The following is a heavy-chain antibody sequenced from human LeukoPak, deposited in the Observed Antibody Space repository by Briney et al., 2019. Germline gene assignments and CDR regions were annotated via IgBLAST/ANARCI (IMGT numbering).Heavy chain of an antibody. V-gene: IGHV3-9*01. CDR3: AKDGSSGNAYYPDY. CDR1: GFTFDDYA. J-gene: IGHJ4*02. CDR2: VSWNSGSI. D-gene: IGHD3-22*01. Sequence: GGSLRLSCAASGFTFDDYAIHWVRQAPGKGLEWVSGVSWNSGSIAYADSVKGRFSISRDNAKNFLYLQMNSLRPEDTAVYFCAKDGSSGNAYYPDYWGQGTRVTVSS.